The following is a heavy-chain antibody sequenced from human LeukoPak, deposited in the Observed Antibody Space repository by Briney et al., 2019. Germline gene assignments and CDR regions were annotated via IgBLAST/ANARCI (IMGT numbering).Heavy chain of an antibody. Sequence: PGGSLRLSCAASGFTFSSYAMSWVRQAPGKGLEWVSAISVSGGSTYYADSVKGRFTISRDNSKNTLYLQMNSLRAEDTAVYYCAKAYNNDNCSLFWSGYYGSYFDYWGQGTLVTVSS. CDR1: GFTFSSYA. D-gene: IGHD3-3*01. CDR2: ISVSGGST. CDR3: AKAYNNDNCSLFWSGYYGSYFDY. J-gene: IGHJ4*02. V-gene: IGHV3-23*01.